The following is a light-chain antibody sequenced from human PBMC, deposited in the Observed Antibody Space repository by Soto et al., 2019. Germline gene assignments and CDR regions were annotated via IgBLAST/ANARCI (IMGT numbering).Light chain of an antibody. CDR1: KXDIGVYDF. CDR3: KSYAGSSTYV. CDR2: EVV. Sequence: QSALAQPPSASGSPGQSVTIFCTGTKXDIGVYDFVSWYQHHPGKAPRLIIYEVVQRPSGVPDRFSGSKSGNTASLTVSGLQAADEADYFCKSYAGSSTYVFGSGTKVTVL. V-gene: IGLV2-8*01. J-gene: IGLJ1*01.